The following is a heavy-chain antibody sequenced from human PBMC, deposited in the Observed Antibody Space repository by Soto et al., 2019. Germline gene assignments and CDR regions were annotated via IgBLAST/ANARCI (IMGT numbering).Heavy chain of an antibody. D-gene: IGHD1-26*01. J-gene: IGHJ4*02. CDR2: ISGSGGSP. V-gene: IGHV3-23*01. CDR1: GVSFRTYT. Sequence: GGSLRLSCAVSGVSFRTYTMSCVSQAPGKGLEWLSVISGSGGSPSYADSVQGRFVISRDNARNTLYLHMNSLRAEDTAMYYCAKARCTTTDCYVPDYWGRGTLVTVSS. CDR3: AKARCTTTDCYVPDY.